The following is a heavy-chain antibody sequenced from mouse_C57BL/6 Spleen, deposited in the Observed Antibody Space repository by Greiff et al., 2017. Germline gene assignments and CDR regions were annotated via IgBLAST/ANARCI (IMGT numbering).Heavy chain of an antibody. D-gene: IGHD2-10*02. CDR1: GYTFTDYY. CDR3: ARSGVWPHFDY. V-gene: IGHV1-26*01. J-gene: IGHJ2*01. CDR2: INPNNGGT. Sequence: VQLKQSGPELVKPGASVKISCKASGYTFTDYYMNWVKQSHGKSLEWIGDINPNNGGTSYNQKFKGKATLTVDKSSSTAYMELRSLTSEDSAVYYCARSGVWPHFDYWGQGTTLTVSS.